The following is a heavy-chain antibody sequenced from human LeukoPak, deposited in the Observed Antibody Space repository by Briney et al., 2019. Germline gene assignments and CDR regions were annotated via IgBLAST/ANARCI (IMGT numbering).Heavy chain of an antibody. CDR2: INHSGST. CDR1: GGSFSGYY. V-gene: IGHV4-34*01. D-gene: IGHD6-19*01. J-gene: IGHJ4*02. CDR3: ARLVRGQWLVLDY. Sequence: PSETLPLTCAVYGGSFSGYYWSWIRQPPGKGLEWIGEINHSGSTNYNPSLKSRVTISVDMSKNQFSLKLRSVTAADTAVYYCARLVRGQWLVLDYWGQGTLVTVSS.